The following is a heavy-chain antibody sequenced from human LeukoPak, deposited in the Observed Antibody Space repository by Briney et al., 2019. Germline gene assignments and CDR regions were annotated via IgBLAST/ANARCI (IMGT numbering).Heavy chain of an antibody. CDR1: GFTFSNAW. D-gene: IGHD5-18*01. CDR3: ARDGGYSYGYYFDY. J-gene: IGHJ4*02. V-gene: IGHV3-30-3*01. CDR2: ISYDESNK. Sequence: HPGGSLRLSCAASGFTFSNAWMSWVRQAPGKELEWVAVISYDESNKYCADSVKGRFTISRDNSKNTLYLQMNSLRDEDSAVYYCARDGGYSYGYYFDYWGQGTLVTVSS.